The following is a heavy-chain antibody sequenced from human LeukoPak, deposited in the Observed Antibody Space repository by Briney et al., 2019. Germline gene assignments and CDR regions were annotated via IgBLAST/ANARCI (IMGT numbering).Heavy chain of an antibody. CDR1: GGSISSGGYS. CDR2: ISQSGST. J-gene: IGHJ4*02. D-gene: IGHD5-12*01. CDR3: ARVGGYSGYDLEDY. Sequence: PSETLSLTCAVSGGSISSGGYSWSWIRQPPGKGLEWIGYISQSGSTYYNPSLKSRVTISVDRSKNQFSLKLSSVTAPDTAVYYCARVGGYSGYDLEDYWGQGTLVTVSS. V-gene: IGHV4-30-2*01.